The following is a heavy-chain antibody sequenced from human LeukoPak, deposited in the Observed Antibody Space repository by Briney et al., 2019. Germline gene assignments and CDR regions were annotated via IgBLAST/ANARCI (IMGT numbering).Heavy chain of an antibody. CDR1: GFTFSSYS. CDR2: IKRIIDGGTT. CDR3: AAQGGSGDLRY. Sequence: GGSLRLSCAASGFTFSSYSMNWVRQAPGKGLEWVGRIKRIIDGGTTDYAAPVKGRFTVSRDDSINTLYLQMSSLKTEDTAVYYCAAQGGSGDLRYWGQGTLVTVSS. D-gene: IGHD4-17*01. V-gene: IGHV3-15*01. J-gene: IGHJ4*02.